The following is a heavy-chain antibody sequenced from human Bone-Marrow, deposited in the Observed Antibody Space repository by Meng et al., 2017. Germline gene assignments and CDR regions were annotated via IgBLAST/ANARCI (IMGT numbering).Heavy chain of an antibody. J-gene: IGHJ4*02. D-gene: IGHD1-26*01. CDR1: GYTFTGYY. CDR2: INPNSGGT. CDR3: ARGVVGAPCD. Sequence: QVQVVQAGAEVKKPGATVKVSCKAPGYTFTGYYMNWVRQAPGQGLEWMGRINPNSGGTNYAETFQGRVTMTRDTSISKAYMELSRLRSDDTAVYYCARGVVGAPCDWGQGTLVTVSS. V-gene: IGHV1-2*06.